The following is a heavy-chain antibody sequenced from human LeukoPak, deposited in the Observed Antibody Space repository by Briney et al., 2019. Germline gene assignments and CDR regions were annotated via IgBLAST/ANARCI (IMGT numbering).Heavy chain of an antibody. V-gene: IGHV4-4*02. CDR1: GGSISSSNW. Sequence: PSGTLSLTCAVSGGSISSSNWWSWVRQPPGKGLEWIGEIYHSGSTNYNPSLKSRVTISVDTSKNQFSLKLSSVTAADTAVYYCARASYSSGWYGFSPFDYWGQGTLVTVSS. D-gene: IGHD6-19*01. CDR3: ARASYSSGWYGFSPFDY. CDR2: IYHSGST. J-gene: IGHJ4*02.